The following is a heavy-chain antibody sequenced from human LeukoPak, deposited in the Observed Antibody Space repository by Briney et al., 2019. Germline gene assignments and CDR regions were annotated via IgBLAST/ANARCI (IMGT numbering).Heavy chain of an antibody. D-gene: IGHD5-12*01. Sequence: GSLRLSCAASGFTFSSYGMHWVRQAPGKGLEWVAFIRYDGSNKYYADSVKGRFTISRDNSKNTLYLQMNSLRAEDTAVYYCAKDYSGYDYVLLYYFDYWGQGTLVTVSS. CDR2: IRYDGSNK. V-gene: IGHV3-30*02. J-gene: IGHJ4*02. CDR1: GFTFSSYG. CDR3: AKDYSGYDYVLLYYFDY.